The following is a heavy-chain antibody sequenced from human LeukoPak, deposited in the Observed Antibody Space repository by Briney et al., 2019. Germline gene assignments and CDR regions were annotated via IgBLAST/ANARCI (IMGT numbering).Heavy chain of an antibody. CDR1: GYTFTGYY. CDR3: ARGRHGSGSYRKHYYYYYYMDV. J-gene: IGHJ6*03. V-gene: IGHV1-2*06. Sequence: ASVKVSCKASGYTFTGYYMHWVRQAPGQGLEWMGRINPNSGGTNYAQKFQGRVTMTRDTSISTAYMELSRLRSDDTAVYYCARGRHGSGSYRKHYYYYYYMDVWGKGTTVTVSS. CDR2: INPNSGGT. D-gene: IGHD3-10*01.